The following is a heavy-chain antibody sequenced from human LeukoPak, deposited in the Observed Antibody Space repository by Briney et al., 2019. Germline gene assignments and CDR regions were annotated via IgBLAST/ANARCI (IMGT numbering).Heavy chain of an antibody. J-gene: IGHJ6*02. CDR1: GFTSSDYY. V-gene: IGHV3-11*04. CDR2: ISSSGSTI. CDR3: ARGDSSGYYYTLDYYYGMDV. Sequence: GGSLRLSCAASGFTSSDYYMSWIRQAPGEGLEWVSYISSSGSTIYYADSVKGRFTISRDNAKNSQYLQMNSLRAEDTAVYYCARGDSSGYYYTLDYYYGMDVWGQGTTVSVSS. D-gene: IGHD3-22*01.